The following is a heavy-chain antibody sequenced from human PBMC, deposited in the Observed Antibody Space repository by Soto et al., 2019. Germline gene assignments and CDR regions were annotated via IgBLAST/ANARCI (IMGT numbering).Heavy chain of an antibody. Sequence: PVGSLRLSCAPSGFTFSSYEMNWVRQAPGKGLEWVSYISVSGTMRFYADAVKGRFTISRDETKKILYLQMNSLRAEDTALYYCATAGLTGTVWGQGTTVTVSS. D-gene: IGHD3-9*01. CDR1: GFTFSSYE. CDR3: ATAGLTGTV. CDR2: ISVSGTMR. J-gene: IGHJ6*02. V-gene: IGHV3-48*03.